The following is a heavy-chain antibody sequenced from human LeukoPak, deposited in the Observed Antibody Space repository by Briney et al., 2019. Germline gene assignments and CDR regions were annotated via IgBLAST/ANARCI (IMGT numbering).Heavy chain of an antibody. J-gene: IGHJ1*01. CDR1: GFTVSSNY. CDR2: IYSGGST. D-gene: IGHD6-13*01. CDR3: ARDLIAAAGSHFQH. V-gene: IGHV3-66*01. Sequence: GGSLRLSCVASGFTVSSNYMSWVRQAPGKGLEWVSVIYSGGSTYYADSVKGRFTISRDNSKNTLYLQMNSLRAEDTAVYYCARDLIAAAGSHFQHWGQGTLVTVSS.